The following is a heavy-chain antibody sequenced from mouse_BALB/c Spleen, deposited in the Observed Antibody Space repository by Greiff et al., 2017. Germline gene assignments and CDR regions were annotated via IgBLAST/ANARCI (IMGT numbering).Heavy chain of an antibody. Sequence: DVKLVESGGGLVKPGGSLKLSCAASGFTFSSYTMSWVRQTPEKRLEWVATISSGGGNTYYPDSVKGRFTISRDNAKNNLYLQMSSLRSEDTALYYCASLGYYFDYWGQGTTLTVSS. CDR2: ISSGGGNT. CDR1: GFTFSSYT. J-gene: IGHJ2*01. CDR3: ASLGYYFDY. D-gene: IGHD3-1*01. V-gene: IGHV5-9*03.